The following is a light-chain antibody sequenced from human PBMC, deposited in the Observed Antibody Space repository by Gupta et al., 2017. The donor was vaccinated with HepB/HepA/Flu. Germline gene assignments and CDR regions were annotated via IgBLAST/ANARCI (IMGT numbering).Light chain of an antibody. Sequence: NVLTQSPGTLSLSPGERVTLSCRTSQSLNNNYLALYQQKPGQAPRLLIYGASTRATGISDRFSGSGSGTDFTLTISRLEPEDFAMYYCQQYGSSPLYTFGQGTKLEIK. CDR2: GAS. V-gene: IGKV3-20*01. J-gene: IGKJ2*01. CDR1: QSLNNNY. CDR3: QQYGSSPLYT.